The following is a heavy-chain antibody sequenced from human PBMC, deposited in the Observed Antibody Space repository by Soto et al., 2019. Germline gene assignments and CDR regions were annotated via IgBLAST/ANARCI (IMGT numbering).Heavy chain of an antibody. CDR3: RVWIGELSTDY. D-gene: IGHD3-10*01. Sequence: SETLSLTCTVSGGSIRSSNWWSWVRQPPGKGLDLIGEIYHIGSTNYNPSLESRFSISLDKSKNQFSLKLSSLTAEDTALYYCRVWIGELSTDYWGQGTLVTVSS. CDR2: IYHIGST. J-gene: IGHJ4*02. CDR1: GGSIRSSNW. V-gene: IGHV4-4*02.